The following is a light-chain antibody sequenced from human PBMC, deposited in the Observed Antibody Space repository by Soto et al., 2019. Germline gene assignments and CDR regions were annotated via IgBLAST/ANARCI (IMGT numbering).Light chain of an antibody. CDR2: GVS. Sequence: EIVLTQSPGTLSLSPGERATLSCRASQSVSNSYLAWYQQKPGQAPRLLIYGVSSRATGIPDRFSGSGSGTDFTLTISRLESEDFAVYYCQQYGSSPLTFGGGTKVEI. CDR3: QQYGSSPLT. J-gene: IGKJ4*01. V-gene: IGKV3-20*01. CDR1: QSVSNSY.